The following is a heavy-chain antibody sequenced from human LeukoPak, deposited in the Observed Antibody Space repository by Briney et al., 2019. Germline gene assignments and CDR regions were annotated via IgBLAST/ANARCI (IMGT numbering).Heavy chain of an antibody. CDR3: ANSISMDFQY. CDR2: IYNGGST. CDR1: GGSVSSYY. Sequence: PSETLSLTCTVSGGSVSSYYWNWIRQSAGKGLEWIGRIYNGGSTNYNPSLESRVTISIDRSKNQFSLKLTSVTAADTAVYYCANSISMDFQYWGQGTLVTVSS. V-gene: IGHV4-4*07. J-gene: IGHJ4*02. D-gene: IGHD2/OR15-2a*01.